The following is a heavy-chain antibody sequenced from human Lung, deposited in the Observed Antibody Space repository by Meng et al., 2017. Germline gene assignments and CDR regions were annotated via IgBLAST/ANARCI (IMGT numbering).Heavy chain of an antibody. CDR1: GGSGSSGRYY. J-gene: IGHJ4*02. CDR2: IYYSGST. CDR3: ARGPTTMAHDFDY. D-gene: IGHD4-11*01. Sequence: GRGQGVSSKTLLRTGSGPGGSGSSGRYYWSWIRPPPRKVMEWIGYIYYSGSTNYNPSLKSRATISVDTSQNNLSLKLSSVTAADSAVYYCARGPTTMAHDFDYWGQGTLVTVSS. V-gene: IGHV4-61*03.